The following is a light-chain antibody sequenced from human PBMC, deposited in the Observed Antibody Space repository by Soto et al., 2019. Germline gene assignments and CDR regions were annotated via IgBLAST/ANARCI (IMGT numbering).Light chain of an antibody. J-gene: IGKJ1*01. V-gene: IGKV1-5*03. CDR1: QSISSW. Sequence: DIQMTQSPSTLSASVGDRVTITCRASQSISSWLAWYQQKPGKAPKLLIYKASSLESGVPSRFSDSDSETQFPLNISSLQPDDFATYYCHQYNSYPWTFGQGTKVEIK. CDR3: HQYNSYPWT. CDR2: KAS.